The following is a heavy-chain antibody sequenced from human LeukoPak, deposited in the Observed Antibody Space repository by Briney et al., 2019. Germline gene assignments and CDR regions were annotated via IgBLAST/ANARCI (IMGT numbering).Heavy chain of an antibody. CDR1: GGTLSSYA. V-gene: IGHV1-69*05. CDR3: ARAPLSAPRNLEPLLMVYANGGHGFDP. CDR2: IIPIFGTA. J-gene: IGHJ5*02. Sequence: SVKVSCKASGGTLSSYAISWVRQAPGQGLEWMGGIIPIFGTANHAQKFQCRVTFTTDESTSTAYMELSSLRSEETAGHYFARAPLSAPRNLEPLLMVYANGGHGFDPWGQGNLVTVSS. D-gene: IGHD2-8*01.